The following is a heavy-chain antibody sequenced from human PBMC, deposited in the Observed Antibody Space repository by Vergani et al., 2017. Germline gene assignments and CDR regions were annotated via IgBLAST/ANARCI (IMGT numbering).Heavy chain of an antibody. CDR1: GGTFSSYA. V-gene: IGHV1-69*13. J-gene: IGHJ5*02. CDR3: AGGRPGWGGYYNWGGAVFDP. D-gene: IGHD3-10*01. Sequence: QVQLVQSGAEVKKPGSSVKVSCKASGGTFSSYAISWVRQAPGQGLEWMGRIIPIFGTANYAQKFQGRVTITADESTSTAYMELSSLRSEDTAVYYCAGGRPGWGGYYNWGGAVFDPWGQGTLVTVSS. CDR2: IIPIFGTA.